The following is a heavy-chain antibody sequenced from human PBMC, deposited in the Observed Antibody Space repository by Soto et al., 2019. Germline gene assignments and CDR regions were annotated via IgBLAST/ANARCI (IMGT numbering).Heavy chain of an antibody. D-gene: IGHD2-21*02. Sequence: QVQLQESGPGLVRPSQTLSLTCTVSGGSISTDHYYWTWIRQAPGKGLEWIGYIHYSGSIQFNPSLQSRVSMSVDTSKNLFSLRLSSVTAADTAVYFCAREDDGGDRDYYGLDVWGQGTTVTVSS. CDR1: GGSISTDHYY. CDR3: AREDDGGDRDYYGLDV. J-gene: IGHJ6*02. V-gene: IGHV4-30-4*01. CDR2: IHYSGSI.